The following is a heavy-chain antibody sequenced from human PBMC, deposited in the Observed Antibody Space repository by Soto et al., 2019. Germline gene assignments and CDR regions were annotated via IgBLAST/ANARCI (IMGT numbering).Heavy chain of an antibody. CDR3: ARDTRPYSGYDPLDY. D-gene: IGHD5-12*01. J-gene: IGHJ4*02. Sequence: EVQLVESGGGLVQPGGSLRLSCAASGFTFSSYWMHWVRQAPGKGLVWVSRINSDGSSTSYADSVKGRVTISRDNAKNTLYLQMNSLRAEDTAVYYCARDTRPYSGYDPLDYWGQGTLVTVSS. CDR1: GFTFSSYW. CDR2: INSDGSST. V-gene: IGHV3-74*01.